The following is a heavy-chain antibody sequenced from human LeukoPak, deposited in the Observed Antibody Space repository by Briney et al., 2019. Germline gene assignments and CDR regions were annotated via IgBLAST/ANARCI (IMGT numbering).Heavy chain of an antibody. CDR3: ARGYGSGSYVFDY. CDR1: GFTFSSYG. D-gene: IGHD3-10*01. V-gene: IGHV3-30*03. J-gene: IGHJ4*02. CDR2: ISYDGSNK. Sequence: GRSLRLSCAASGFTFSSYGMHWVRQAPGKGLEWVAVISYDGSNKYYADSVKGRFTISRDNSKNTVYLQLNSLRAEDTAVYYCARGYGSGSYVFDYWGQGTLVTVSS.